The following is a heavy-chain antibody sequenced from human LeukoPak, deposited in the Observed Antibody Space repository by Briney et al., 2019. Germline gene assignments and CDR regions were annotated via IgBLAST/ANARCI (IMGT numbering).Heavy chain of an antibody. V-gene: IGHV3-7*01. CDR3: ARPSLNSGSYFDY. J-gene: IGHJ4*02. D-gene: IGHD1-26*01. CDR1: GFTFSTYW. CDR2: INQDESEK. Sequence: GGSLRLFCAASGFTFSTYWMGWVRQTPGKGLEWVANINQDESEKKYVDSVKGRFTISRDNARNSLSLQMNSLRAEDTAVYYCARPSLNSGSYFDYWGQGTLVTVSS.